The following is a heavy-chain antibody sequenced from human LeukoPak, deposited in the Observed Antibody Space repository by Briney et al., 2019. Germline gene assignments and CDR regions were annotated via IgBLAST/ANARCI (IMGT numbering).Heavy chain of an antibody. CDR1: GGSFSTYY. CDR2: VNHSGSI. Sequence: SETLSLTCAVSGGSFSTYYWSWIRQPPGKGLERIGEVNHSGSINYSPSLMSRVTISVDTSKNQFSLKLSSVTATDTAVYYCARDLGSGGDSDYWGQGTLVTVSS. D-gene: IGHD2-21*01. J-gene: IGHJ4*02. V-gene: IGHV4-34*01. CDR3: ARDLGSGGDSDY.